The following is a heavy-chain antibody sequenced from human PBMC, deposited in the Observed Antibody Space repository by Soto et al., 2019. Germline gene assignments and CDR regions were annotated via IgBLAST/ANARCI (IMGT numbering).Heavy chain of an antibody. CDR2: LIPMFGTT. D-gene: IGHD3-22*01. Sequence: VASVKVSCKASGGTFSSYSINWVRQAPGQGLEWMGRLIPMFGTTDYAQRFQGRVTFTADESTSTASMEVTNLTSEDTAVYYCARAVVLTFTRYYDMDVWGQGTTVTAP. J-gene: IGHJ6*02. CDR3: ARAVVLTFTRYYDMDV. CDR1: GGTFSSYS. V-gene: IGHV1-69*13.